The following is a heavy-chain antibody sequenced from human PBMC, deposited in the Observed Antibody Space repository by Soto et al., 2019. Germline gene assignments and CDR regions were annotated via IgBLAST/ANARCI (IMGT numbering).Heavy chain of an antibody. V-gene: IGHV3-23*01. CDR2: ISGSGGST. CDR1: GFTFSSYA. CDR3: AKDPTLHYYGSGSYYKGREKNRYYYYGMDV. Sequence: GGSLRLTCAASGFTFSSYAMSWVRQAPGKGLEWVSAISGSGGSTYYADSVKGRFTISRDNSKNTLYLQMNSLRAEDTAVYYCAKDPTLHYYGSGSYYKGREKNRYYYYGMDVWGQGTTVTVSS. D-gene: IGHD3-10*01. J-gene: IGHJ6*02.